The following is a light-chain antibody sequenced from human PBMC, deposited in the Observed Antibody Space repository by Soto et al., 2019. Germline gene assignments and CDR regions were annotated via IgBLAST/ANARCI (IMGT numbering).Light chain of an antibody. CDR2: GAS. CDR3: QQYNNWPLA. CDR1: QSVSSN. Sequence: EIVMTQSPATLSVSPGERATLSCRASQSVSSNIAWYQQKPGQAPRLLIYGASTRATGIPARFSGSGSGTEFTLTISSLQSEDFAVYYCQQYNNWPLAFGGGTRWIS. J-gene: IGKJ4*01. V-gene: IGKV3-15*01.